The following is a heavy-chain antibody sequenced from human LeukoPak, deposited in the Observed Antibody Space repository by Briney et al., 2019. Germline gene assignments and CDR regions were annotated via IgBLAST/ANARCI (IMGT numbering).Heavy chain of an antibody. CDR2: IWYDGSDK. CDR3: ARAVRGMLSDY. D-gene: IGHD3-10*01. V-gene: IGHV3-33*01. CDR1: GFTFSSND. Sequence: GGSLRLSCVASGFTFSSNDMHWVRQAPGKGLEWVALIWYDGSDKYYADSVKGRFTISRDNSKNTLYLQMNSLRVEDTAVYYCARAVRGMLSDYWGQGTLVTVSS. J-gene: IGHJ4*02.